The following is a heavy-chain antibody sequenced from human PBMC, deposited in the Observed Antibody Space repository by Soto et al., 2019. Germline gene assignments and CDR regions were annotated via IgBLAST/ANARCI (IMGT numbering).Heavy chain of an antibody. Sequence: SATLALTCTFSGGSISDFYWIWIRQPPGKGLELIGYIYYGWSTNYNPSLKSRVTISVDTSKNQFSLNLRSMSPADTAVYYCARVGGLAARTFDYWGPGTLVTVS. CDR1: GGSISDFY. CDR3: ARVGGLAARTFDY. D-gene: IGHD6-6*01. CDR2: IYYGWST. J-gene: IGHJ4*02. V-gene: IGHV4-59*01.